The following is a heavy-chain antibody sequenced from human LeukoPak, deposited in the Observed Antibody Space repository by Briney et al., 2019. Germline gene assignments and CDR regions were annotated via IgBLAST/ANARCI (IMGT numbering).Heavy chain of an antibody. Sequence: SQTLSLTCTVSGGSISSGGYYWSWIRQHPGKGLEWIGYIYYSGSTYYNPSLKSRVTISVDTSKNQFPLKLSSVTAADTAVYYCARGYGSGSFLDYWGQGTLVTVSS. D-gene: IGHD3-10*01. CDR1: GGSISSGGYY. CDR3: ARGYGSGSFLDY. V-gene: IGHV4-31*03. J-gene: IGHJ4*02. CDR2: IYYSGST.